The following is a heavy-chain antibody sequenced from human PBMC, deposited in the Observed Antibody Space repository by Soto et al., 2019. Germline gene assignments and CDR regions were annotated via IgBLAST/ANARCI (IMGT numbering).Heavy chain of an antibody. V-gene: IGHV1-18*01. J-gene: IGHJ6*02. CDR2: ISAYNGNT. CDR3: ARAVRSRCYKCVSMDV. Sequence: QVQLVQSGAEVKKPGASVKVSCKASGYTFTSYGISWVRQAPGQWLEWMGWISAYNGNTNYAQKLQGRVTMTTDTPTSTADMDLRSLISDDTAVYYCARAVRSRCYKCVSMDVWGQGTTVTVSS. CDR1: GYTFTSYG. D-gene: IGHD6-13*01.